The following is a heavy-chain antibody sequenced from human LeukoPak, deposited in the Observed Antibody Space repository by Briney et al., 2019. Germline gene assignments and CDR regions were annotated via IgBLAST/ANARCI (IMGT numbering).Heavy chain of an antibody. V-gene: IGHV6-1*01. Sequence: SQTLSLTCAISGDSVSSNSAAWNWIRQSPSRGLEWPGRTHYRSKWYNEYAVSVKSRITINPDTSKNQFSLQLNSVTPEDTAVYYCARGGYYYYGMDVWGQGTTVTVSS. CDR3: ARGGYYYYGMDV. CDR2: THYRSKWYN. CDR1: GDSVSSNSAA. J-gene: IGHJ6*02.